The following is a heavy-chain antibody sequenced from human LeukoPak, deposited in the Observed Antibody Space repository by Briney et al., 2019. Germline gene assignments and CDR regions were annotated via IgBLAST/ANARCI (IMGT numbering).Heavy chain of an antibody. CDR3: ARDQSGCYGDYWSGAFDI. Sequence: GGSLRLSCAASGFTVSSNYMSWVRQAPGKGLEWVSVIYSGGSTYYADSVKGRFTISRHNSKNTLYLQMNSLRAEDTAVYYCARDQSGCYGDYWSGAFDIWGQGTMVTVSS. J-gene: IGHJ3*02. CDR1: GFTVSSNY. V-gene: IGHV3-53*04. D-gene: IGHD4-17*01. CDR2: IYSGGST.